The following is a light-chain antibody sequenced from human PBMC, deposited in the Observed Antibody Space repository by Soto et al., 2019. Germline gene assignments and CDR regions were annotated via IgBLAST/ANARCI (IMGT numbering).Light chain of an antibody. CDR2: DAS. CDR1: QNVASNY. CDR3: QQYATSPLA. V-gene: IGKV3-20*01. Sequence: EIVLTQSPGTLSLSPAESATLSCRASQNVASNYLAWFQQRPGQAPRLLIYDASTRATGIPDRFSGSGSGTNFTLTICRLEPEDFAVYFCQQYATSPLAFGGGTKVDIK. J-gene: IGKJ4*01.